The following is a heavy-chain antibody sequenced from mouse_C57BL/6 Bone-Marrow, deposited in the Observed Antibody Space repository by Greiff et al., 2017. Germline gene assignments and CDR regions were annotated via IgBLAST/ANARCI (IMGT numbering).Heavy chain of an antibody. CDR2: IYPGDGGT. V-gene: IGHV1-82*01. Sequence: QVQLQESGPELVKPGASVKISCKASGYAFSSSWMNWVKQRPGKGLEWIGRIYPGDGGTNYNGKFKGKATLTADKSSSTAYMQLSSLTSEDSAVYFCAGYYGVARGDAMDDWGQGTSVTV. D-gene: IGHD1-1*01. CDR3: AGYYGVARGDAMDD. J-gene: IGHJ4*01. CDR1: GYAFSSSW.